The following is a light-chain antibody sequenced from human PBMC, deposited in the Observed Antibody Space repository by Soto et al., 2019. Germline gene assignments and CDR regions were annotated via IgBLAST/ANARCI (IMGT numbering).Light chain of an antibody. CDR3: QQRSNWPPIT. J-gene: IGKJ5*01. V-gene: IGKV3-11*01. CDR2: DAS. CDR1: QSVSSY. Sequence: EIVLTQSPATLSLSPGERATLSCRASQSVSSYLAWYQKKPGQAPRLLIYDASNRATGIPARFSGSGSGTDFTLTISSLETEDFAAYYCQQRSNWPPITFGQGTRLEIK.